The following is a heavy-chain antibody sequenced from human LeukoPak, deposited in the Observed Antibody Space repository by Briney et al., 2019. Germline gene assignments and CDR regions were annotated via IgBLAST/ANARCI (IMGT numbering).Heavy chain of an antibody. V-gene: IGHV1-24*01. CDR2: IDLEEGKK. D-gene: IGHD3-10*01. Sequence: ASVKVSCKVSGYALIAVAMHWLRQAPGKGLEWMGGIDLEEGKKINAQKFQGRLSVTEDTSTDTAHMELSNLRSEDTAVYYWATQGGGPGMWYFDVWGRGTLVTVSS. CDR1: GYALIAVA. J-gene: IGHJ2*01. CDR3: ATQGGGPGMWYFDV.